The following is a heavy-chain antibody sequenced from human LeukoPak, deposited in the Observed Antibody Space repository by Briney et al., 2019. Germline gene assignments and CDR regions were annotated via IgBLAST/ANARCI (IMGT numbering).Heavy chain of an antibody. CDR3: ARIRCGRGSAICYNH. Sequence: SETLSLTCSVYVVSLSDYYWSCLRHPPAKGVEWIGEINHNGGTKYNPSLKGRVNISVDTSENQFSLNLRSVTAADTAVYYCARIRCGRGSAICYNHWGQGTLVTVSS. V-gene: IGHV4-34*01. D-gene: IGHD2-15*01. CDR1: VVSLSDYY. CDR2: INHNGGT. J-gene: IGHJ5*02.